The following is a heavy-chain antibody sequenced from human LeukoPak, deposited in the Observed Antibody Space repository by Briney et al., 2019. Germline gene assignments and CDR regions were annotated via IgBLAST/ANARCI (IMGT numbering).Heavy chain of an antibody. D-gene: IGHD3-3*01. CDR3: ARRIDLSFDS. J-gene: IGHJ4*02. V-gene: IGHV5-51*01. CDR2: ILPYDSDT. CDR1: GYSFTSYW. Sequence: PGESLKISCKGSGYSFTSYWIGWVRQMPGQGLELMGIILPYDSDTRYNPSFQGQVTISVDRSISTAYLQWSSLKASDTAIYFCARRIDLSFDSWGQGTLVTVSS.